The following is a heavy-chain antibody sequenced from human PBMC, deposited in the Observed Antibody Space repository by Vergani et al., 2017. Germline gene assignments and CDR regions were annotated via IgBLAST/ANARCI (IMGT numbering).Heavy chain of an antibody. Sequence: QVQLQESGPGLVKPSETLSLTCAVSGYSISSGYYWGWIRPPPGKGLEWIGSIYHSGSTYYNPSLKSRVTISVDTSKNQFSLKLSSVTAADTAVYYCARRCSSTSCYDYWGQGTLVTVSS. CDR1: GYSISSGYY. CDR2: IYHSGST. V-gene: IGHV4-38-2*01. D-gene: IGHD2-2*01. CDR3: ARRCSSTSCYDY. J-gene: IGHJ4*02.